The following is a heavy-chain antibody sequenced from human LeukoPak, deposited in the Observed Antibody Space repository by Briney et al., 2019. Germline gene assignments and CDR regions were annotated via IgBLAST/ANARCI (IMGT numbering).Heavy chain of an antibody. V-gene: IGHV4-59*01. J-gene: IGHJ3*02. Sequence: PSETLSLTCTVSGGSISSYYWSWIRQSPGKGLEWIGYIYYSGNTNYNPSLKSRVTISVDTSKNQFSLKLSSVTAADTAVYYCARGDYYDSSGYYYAHAFDIWGQGTMVTVSS. D-gene: IGHD3-22*01. CDR1: GGSISSYY. CDR2: IYYSGNT. CDR3: ARGDYYDSSGYYYAHAFDI.